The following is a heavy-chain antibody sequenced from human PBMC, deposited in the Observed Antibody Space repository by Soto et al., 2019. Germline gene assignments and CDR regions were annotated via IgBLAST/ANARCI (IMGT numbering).Heavy chain of an antibody. CDR1: GFTFSSYW. CDR3: ARDRLQGYCSGTSCYKGIDY. CDR2: INSDGSST. J-gene: IGHJ4*02. D-gene: IGHD2-2*02. V-gene: IGHV3-74*01. Sequence: EVQLVESGGDLVQPGGSLRLSCAASGFTFSSYWMHWVRQTPGKGLVWVSRINSDGSSTIYADSVRGRFTISRDNAKNTLYLQTNSLRAEDTAVYYCARDRLQGYCSGTSCYKGIDYWGQGTLVTVSS.